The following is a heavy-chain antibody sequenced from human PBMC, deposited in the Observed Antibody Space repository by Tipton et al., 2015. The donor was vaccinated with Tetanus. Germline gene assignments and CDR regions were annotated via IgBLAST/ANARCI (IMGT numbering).Heavy chain of an antibody. D-gene: IGHD6-6*01. V-gene: IGHV4-31*03. CDR3: ARDQGGGRVVRLNWFDP. CDR1: GDSINSGGYF. CDR2: IYYSGST. Sequence: TLSLTCTVSGDSINSGGYFWNWIRHHPGKGLEWIGYIYYSGSTFYNPSLRSRLSMSVDTSKNQFSLKLDSVTAADTAIYYCARDQGGGRVVRLNWFDPWGPGILVTVSS. J-gene: IGHJ5*02.